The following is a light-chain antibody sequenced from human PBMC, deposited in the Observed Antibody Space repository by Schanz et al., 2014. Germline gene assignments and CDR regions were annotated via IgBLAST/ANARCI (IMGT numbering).Light chain of an antibody. J-gene: IGLJ2*01. V-gene: IGLV2-14*02. CDR1: SGDVGSYNL. CDR2: EGS. CDR3: SSYTSSSILFVV. Sequence: QSALAQPASVSGSPGQSITISCTGTSGDVGSYNLVSWYQHHPGKAPKLMIYEGSKRPSGVSNRISGSKSGNTASLTISGVQAEDEADYYCSSYTSSSILFVVFGGGTKLTVL.